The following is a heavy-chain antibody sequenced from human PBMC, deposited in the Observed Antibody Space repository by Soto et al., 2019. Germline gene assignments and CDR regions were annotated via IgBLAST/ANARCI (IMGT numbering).Heavy chain of an antibody. D-gene: IGHD3-22*01. J-gene: IGHJ4*02. CDR1: GFTFSAYA. CDR2: ISYDGNNR. CDR3: ARDGNTYYYDRQDY. Sequence: QEQLVESGGGVVQPGRSLRLSCAASGFTFSAYAMNWVRQAPGKGLEWVALISYDGNNRYYADSGKGRFTISRDNSKNTLYLQMNSLRGEDTAVYYCARDGNTYYYDRQDYWGQGSLVTVSS. V-gene: IGHV3-30-3*01.